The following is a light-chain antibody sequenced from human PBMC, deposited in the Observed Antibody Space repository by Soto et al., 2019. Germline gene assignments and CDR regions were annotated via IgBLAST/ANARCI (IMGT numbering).Light chain of an antibody. CDR3: QVWESSSEQWV. V-gene: IGLV3-21*02. J-gene: IGLJ3*02. CDR1: AIGSKS. CDR2: DDS. Sequence: SYVVTQPPSVSVAPGQTARITWGGHAIGSKSVHWYQQKPGQAPVLVVYDDSDRPSGIPERFSGSNSGNTATLTISRVEAGDAADYHCQVWESSSEQWVFGVWTKLTAL.